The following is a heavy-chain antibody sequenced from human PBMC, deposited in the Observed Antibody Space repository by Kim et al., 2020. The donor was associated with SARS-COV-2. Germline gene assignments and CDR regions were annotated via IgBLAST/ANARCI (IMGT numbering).Heavy chain of an antibody. J-gene: IGHJ4*02. CDR2: IYHSGST. D-gene: IGHD6-19*01. V-gene: IGHV4-4*02. CDR1: GGSISSSNW. Sequence: SETLSLTCAVSGGSISSSNWWSWVRQPPGKGLEWIGEIYHSGSTNYNPSLKSRVTISVDKSKNQFSLKLSSVTAADTAVYYCASLGRHSGWYNYWGQGTLVTVSS. CDR3: ASLGRHSGWYNY.